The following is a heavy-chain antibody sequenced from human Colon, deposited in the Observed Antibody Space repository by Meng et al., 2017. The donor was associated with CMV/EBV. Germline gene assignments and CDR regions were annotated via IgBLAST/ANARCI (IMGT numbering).Heavy chain of an antibody. CDR1: GFMFSVWE. Sequence: GESLKISCAASGFMFSVWEMNWVRQAPGKGLEWISYISTSGDTQYYTDSVKGRFTISRGNAQNSIYLQMSSLRVEDTAIYYCARAGSSTGYSYFDFWGRGTLVTVSS. J-gene: IGHJ4*02. V-gene: IGHV3-48*03. D-gene: IGHD3-10*01. CDR2: ISTSGDTQ. CDR3: ARAGSSTGYSYFDF.